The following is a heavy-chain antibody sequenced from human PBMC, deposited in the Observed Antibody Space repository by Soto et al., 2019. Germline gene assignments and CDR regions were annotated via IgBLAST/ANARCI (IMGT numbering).Heavy chain of an antibody. J-gene: IGHJ6*02. D-gene: IGHD2-2*01. V-gene: IGHV4-59*01. CDR3: ARIPHSTTSYYDHNFGMDV. Sequence: SETLSLTCTVSGGSISSYYWSWIRQPPGKGLEWIGYIYYSGSTNYNPSLKSRVTISVDTSKNQISLKLSSVTAADTATYYCARIPHSTTSYYDHNFGMDVWGQGTTVTVSS. CDR2: IYYSGST. CDR1: GGSISSYY.